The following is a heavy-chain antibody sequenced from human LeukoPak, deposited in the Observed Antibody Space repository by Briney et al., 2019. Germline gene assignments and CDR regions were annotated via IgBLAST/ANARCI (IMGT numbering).Heavy chain of an antibody. CDR3: ARGDSGYDSLGGYYYYMDV. CDR2: IYYSGST. J-gene: IGHJ6*03. Sequence: SETLSLTCTVPGGSISSYYWSWIRQPPGKGLEWIGYIYYSGSTNYNPSLKSRVTISVDTSKNQFSLKLSSVTAADTAVYYCARGDSGYDSLGGYYYYMDVWGKGTTVTVSS. V-gene: IGHV4-59*01. D-gene: IGHD5-12*01. CDR1: GGSISSYY.